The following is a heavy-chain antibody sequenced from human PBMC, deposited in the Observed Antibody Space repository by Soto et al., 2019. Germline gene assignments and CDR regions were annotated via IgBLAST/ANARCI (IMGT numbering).Heavy chain of an antibody. D-gene: IGHD3-16*01. V-gene: IGHV4-4*02. CDR2: IYHSGST. J-gene: IGHJ4*02. CDR3: ASAGDQNSDYFDY. Sequence: QVQLQESGPGLVKPSGTLSLTCAVSNGSISSSNWWSWVRQPPGKGLEWIGEIYHSGSTNYNPSLKSRVTISVDKSKNQFSLKLSSVTTADTAVYYCASAGDQNSDYFDYWGQGTLVTVSS. CDR1: NGSISSSNW.